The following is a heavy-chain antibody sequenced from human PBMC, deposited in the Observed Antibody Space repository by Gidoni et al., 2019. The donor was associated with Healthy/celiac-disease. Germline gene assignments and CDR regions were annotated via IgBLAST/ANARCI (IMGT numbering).Heavy chain of an antibody. J-gene: IGHJ4*02. V-gene: IGHV3-33*01. CDR3: ARVARGGSGWYEFDY. CDR2: IWYDGSNK. Sequence: QVQLVESGGGVVQPGRSLSLSCAASGFTFSSYGMHWVRQAPGKGLEWVAVIWYDGSNKYYADSVKGRFTISRDNSKNTLYLQMNSLRAEDTAVYYCARVARGGSGWYEFDYWGQGTLVTVSS. CDR1: GFTFSSYG. D-gene: IGHD6-19*01.